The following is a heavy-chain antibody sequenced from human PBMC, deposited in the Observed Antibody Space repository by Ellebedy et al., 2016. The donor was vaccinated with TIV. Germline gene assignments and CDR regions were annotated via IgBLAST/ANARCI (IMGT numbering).Heavy chain of an antibody. CDR3: ARDLRSLYYYGSGAHPAFDS. V-gene: IGHV3-48*02. J-gene: IGHJ5*01. Sequence: GGSLRLSXAASGFTFSTYSMNWVRQAPGKGLEWISYIRDSFNTVYYADSVKGRFTISRDNTKNSLYLQMNSLREEDTAIYFCARDLRSLYYYGSGAHPAFDSWGQGTLVTVSS. D-gene: IGHD3-10*01. CDR1: GFTFSTYS. CDR2: IRDSFNTV.